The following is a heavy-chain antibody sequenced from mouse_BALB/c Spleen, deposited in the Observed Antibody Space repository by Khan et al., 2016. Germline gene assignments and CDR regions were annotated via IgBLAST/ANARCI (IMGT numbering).Heavy chain of an antibody. V-gene: IGHV7-3*02. J-gene: IGHJ4*01. Sequence: EVELVASGGGLVQPGGSLRLSCATSGFTFTDYYMSWVRQPPGKAIVWLGFIRHKANGYTNEYSAYLTCRFTNSSDNSQSIIYLHMNNLRAEDSATYYCARDRGRLRGAMDYWGQGTSVTVSS. CDR3: ARDRGRLRGAMDY. CDR2: IRHKANGYTN. CDR1: GFTFTDYY. D-gene: IGHD2-4*01.